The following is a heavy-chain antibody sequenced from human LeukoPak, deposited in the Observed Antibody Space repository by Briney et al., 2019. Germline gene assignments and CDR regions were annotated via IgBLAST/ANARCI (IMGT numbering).Heavy chain of an antibody. Sequence: GGSLRLSCAASGFTFSTYWMSWVRQAPGKGLVWVARINSDGSSPTYADSVKGRFTISRDNARSTLYLQMNSLRGEDTAVYYSASLFRELPWGQGTLVTVSS. V-gene: IGHV3-74*01. CDR2: INSDGSSP. J-gene: IGHJ4*02. D-gene: IGHD3-10*02. CDR3: ASLFRELP. CDR1: GFTFSTYW.